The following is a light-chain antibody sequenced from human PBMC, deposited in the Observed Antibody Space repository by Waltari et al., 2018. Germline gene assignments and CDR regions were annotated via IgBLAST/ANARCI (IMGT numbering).Light chain of an antibody. CDR1: QSVLYSSNKKNH. V-gene: IGKV4-1*01. J-gene: IGKJ1*01. Sequence: DIVMTQSPDSLAVSLGERATINCKSSQSVLYSSNKKNHLAWYQQKPGQPPKLLVYWASTRESGVPDRFSGSGSGTDFTLTISSLQAEDVAVYYCQQYYSLPWTFGQGTKVEIK. CDR2: WAS. CDR3: QQYYSLPWT.